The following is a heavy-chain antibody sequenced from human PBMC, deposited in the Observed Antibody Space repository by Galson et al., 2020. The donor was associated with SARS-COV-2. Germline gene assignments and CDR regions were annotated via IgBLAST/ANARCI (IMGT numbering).Heavy chain of an antibody. CDR1: GYTFKDYF. Sequence: ASVKVSCKASGYTFKDYFIHWVRQAPGQGPAWMAWIKPATGGTNYEQDFQGRVTVTRDTLITTVYMELNSLTFDDTAGYYCARDRDHEFDYWGQGTLVTVST. CDR3: ARDRDHEFDY. J-gene: IGHJ4*02. V-gene: IGHV1-2*02. CDR2: IKPATGGT.